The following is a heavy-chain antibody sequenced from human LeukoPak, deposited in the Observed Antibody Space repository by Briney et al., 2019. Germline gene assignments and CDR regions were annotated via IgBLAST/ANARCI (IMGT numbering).Heavy chain of an antibody. J-gene: IGHJ6*02. CDR3: ARHPIVIVPTAMAHYYYGMDV. V-gene: IGHV3-74*01. CDR2: IDNDGTST. CDR1: GFIFSNYW. D-gene: IGHD2-2*01. Sequence: GGSLRLSCAASGFIFSNYWMHWVRQAPGKGLVWVSRIDNDGTSTSYADAVKGRFTFSRDNAKNTLYLHMNSLRAEDTAVYYCARHPIVIVPTAMAHYYYGMDVWGQGTTVTVSS.